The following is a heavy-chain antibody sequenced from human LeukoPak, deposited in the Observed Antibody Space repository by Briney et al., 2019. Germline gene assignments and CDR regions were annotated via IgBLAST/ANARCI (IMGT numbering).Heavy chain of an antibody. CDR2: TYYRSKWYN. D-gene: IGHD6-19*01. CDR1: GDSVSSNSAA. J-gene: IGHJ4*02. CDR3: ARAGYSSGSTYFDY. V-gene: IGHV6-1*01. Sequence: SQTLSLTFAISGDSVSSNSAAWNWIRQSPSRGLEWLGRTYYRSKWYNNYAVSVKSRITINPDTSKNQFSLQLNSVTPEDTAVYYCARAGYSSGSTYFDYWGQGTLVTVSS.